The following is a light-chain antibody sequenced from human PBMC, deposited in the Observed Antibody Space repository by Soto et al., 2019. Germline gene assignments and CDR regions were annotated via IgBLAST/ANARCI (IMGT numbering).Light chain of an antibody. CDR1: QNVSNW. CDR3: QQYSREST. V-gene: IGKV1-5*03. CDR2: KTS. J-gene: IGKJ2*01. Sequence: DVEMTQSPSTLPTSIGDRVTINCRASQNVSNWLAWYQQKPVKAPKLRIYKTSRLESVVPSRVSASGSGTEFSLTINSLQSEDFATYFCQQYSRESTFGQGTKLESK.